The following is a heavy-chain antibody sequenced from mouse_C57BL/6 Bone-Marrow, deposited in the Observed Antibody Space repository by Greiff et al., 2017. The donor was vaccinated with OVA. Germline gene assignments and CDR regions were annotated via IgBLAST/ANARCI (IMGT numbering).Heavy chain of an antibody. D-gene: IGHD2-2*01. CDR1: GYAFSSYW. Sequence: LEESGAELVKPGASVKISCKASGYAFSSYWMNWVKQRPGKGLEWIGQIYPGDGDTNYNGKFKGKATLTADKSSSTAYMQLSSLTSEDSAVYFCARDGNDPYFDYWGQGTTLTVSS. CDR3: ARDGNDPYFDY. V-gene: IGHV1-80*01. CDR2: IYPGDGDT. J-gene: IGHJ2*01.